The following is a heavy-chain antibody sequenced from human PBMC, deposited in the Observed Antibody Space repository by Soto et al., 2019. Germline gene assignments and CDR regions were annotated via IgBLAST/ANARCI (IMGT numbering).Heavy chain of an antibody. CDR2: ISWNSGSI. Sequence: GGSLRLSCAASGFTFDDYAMHWVRQAPGKGLEWVSGISWNSGSIGYADSVKGRFTISRDNAKNSLYLQMNSLRAEDTALYYCAKDSQLWFGAGAFDIWGQGTMVTVSS. D-gene: IGHD3-10*01. V-gene: IGHV3-9*01. CDR3: AKDSQLWFGAGAFDI. CDR1: GFTFDDYA. J-gene: IGHJ3*02.